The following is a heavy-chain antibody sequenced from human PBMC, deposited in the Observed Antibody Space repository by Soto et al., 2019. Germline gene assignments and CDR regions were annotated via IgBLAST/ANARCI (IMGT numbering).Heavy chain of an antibody. V-gene: IGHV1-69*01. CDR1: GGTFSSYA. CDR3: ARGSNWNGAVEGYWYFDL. J-gene: IGHJ2*01. CDR2: IIPIFGTA. Sequence: QVQLVQSGAEVKKPGSSVKVSCKASGGTFSSYAISWVRQAPGQGLEWMGGIIPIFGTANYAQKFQGRVKSTADESTSTAYMELSSLRSEDTAVYYCARGSNWNGAVEGYWYFDLWGRGTLVTVSS. D-gene: IGHD1-1*01.